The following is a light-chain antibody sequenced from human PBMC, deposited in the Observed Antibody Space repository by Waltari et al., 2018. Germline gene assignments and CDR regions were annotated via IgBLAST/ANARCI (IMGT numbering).Light chain of an antibody. J-gene: IGLJ2*01. CDR1: SSDVGNYNL. CDR2: EGS. CDR3: CSYAGSSTSVV. V-gene: IGLV2-23*01. Sequence: QSALTQPASVSGSPGQSITISCTGTSSDVGNYNLVSWFQQHPGKAPKLMIYEGSKRPSGVAIRFSGSKSGNTASLTISGLQAEDEADYYCCSYAGSSTSVVFGGGTKLTVL.